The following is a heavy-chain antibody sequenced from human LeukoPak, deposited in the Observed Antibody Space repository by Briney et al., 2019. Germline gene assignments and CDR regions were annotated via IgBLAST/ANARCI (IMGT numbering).Heavy chain of an antibody. J-gene: IGHJ4*02. Sequence: SETLSLTCTVSGGSISSSSYYWGWIRQPPGKGLEWIGEINHSGSTNYNPSLKSRVTISVDTSKNQFSLKLSSVTAADTAVYYCARGRRVLRFLEWPRKGDFDYWGQGTLVTVSS. CDR3: ARGRRVLRFLEWPRKGDFDY. D-gene: IGHD3-3*01. CDR1: GGSISSSSYY. V-gene: IGHV4-39*07. CDR2: INHSGST.